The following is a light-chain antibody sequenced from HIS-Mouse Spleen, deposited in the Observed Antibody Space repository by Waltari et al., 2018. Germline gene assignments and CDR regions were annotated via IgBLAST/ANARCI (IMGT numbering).Light chain of an antibody. CDR2: DDS. V-gene: IGLV3-21*03. CDR1: NIGSES. Sequence: SYVLPQPPSVSVAPGKPARITCGGNNIGSESVHWYQQKPGQAPVLVVYDDSDRPSGIPERFSGSNSGNTATLTISRVEAGDEADYYCQVWDSSSDHVVFGGGTKLTVL. J-gene: IGLJ2*01. CDR3: QVWDSSSDHVV.